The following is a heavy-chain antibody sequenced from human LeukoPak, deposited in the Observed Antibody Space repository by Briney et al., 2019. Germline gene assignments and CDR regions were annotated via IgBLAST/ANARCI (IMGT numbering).Heavy chain of an antibody. D-gene: IGHD1-26*01. J-gene: IGHJ3*02. Sequence: PGRSLRLSCAASGFTFSSYGMHWVRQAPGKGLEWVAVIWYDGSNKYYADSVKGRFTISRDNPKNTLYLQMNSLRAEDTAVYYCARDRGSGSYVPDAFDIWGQGTMVTVSS. CDR2: IWYDGSNK. V-gene: IGHV3-33*01. CDR3: ARDRGSGSYVPDAFDI. CDR1: GFTFSSYG.